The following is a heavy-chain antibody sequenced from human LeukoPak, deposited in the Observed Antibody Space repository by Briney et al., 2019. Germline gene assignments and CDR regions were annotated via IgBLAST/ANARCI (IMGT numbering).Heavy chain of an antibody. CDR2: ISSSSSYI. J-gene: IGHJ2*01. CDR3: ARSSYDSSGYFDL. CDR1: GFTFSSYS. D-gene: IGHD3-22*01. V-gene: IGHV3-21*01. Sequence: GGSLRLSCAASGFTFSSYSMNWVRQAPGKGLEWVSSISSSSSYIYYADSVKGRFTISRDNAKNSLYLQMNSLRAEDTAVYYCARSSYDSSGYFDLWGRGTLVTVSS.